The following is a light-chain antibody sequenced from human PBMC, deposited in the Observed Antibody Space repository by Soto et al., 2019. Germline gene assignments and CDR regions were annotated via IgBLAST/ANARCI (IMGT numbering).Light chain of an antibody. CDR1: QSVGSN. Sequence: EIVMTQSPATLSVSPGERATLSCRASQSVGSNVAWYQQRPGQAPRLLIYGASTRATGIPARFSGSGSGTEFTLTISSLQSEDIAVYYCQQYKNWPPKTFGQGTKVDIK. V-gene: IGKV3-15*01. CDR2: GAS. J-gene: IGKJ1*01. CDR3: QQYKNWPPKT.